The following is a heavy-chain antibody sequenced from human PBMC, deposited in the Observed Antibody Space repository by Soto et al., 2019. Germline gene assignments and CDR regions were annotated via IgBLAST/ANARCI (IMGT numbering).Heavy chain of an antibody. Sequence: QVQLVESGGGLVKPGGSLRLSCAASGFTFSAYYMSWIRQAPGKGLEWVSYITSSSSYTIYADSGGGRFTISRDNAKNALFLQMSSLRAEDTAVYYCARADHYDTGGYWKWGQGTLVTVSS. CDR2: ITSSSSYT. CDR1: GFTFSAYY. D-gene: IGHD3-22*01. J-gene: IGHJ4*02. V-gene: IGHV3-11*05. CDR3: ARADHYDTGGYWK.